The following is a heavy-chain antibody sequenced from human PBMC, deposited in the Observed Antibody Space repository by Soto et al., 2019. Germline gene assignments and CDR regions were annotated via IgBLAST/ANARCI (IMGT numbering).Heavy chain of an antibody. CDR1: GFTFSSYA. J-gene: IGHJ4*02. V-gene: IGHV3-23*01. D-gene: IGHD3-10*01. CDR3: AKDPRPNYGSGETY. CDR2: ISGSGGST. Sequence: PGGSLRLSCAASGFTFSSYAMSWVRQAPGKGLEWVSAISGSGGSTYYADSVKGRFTISRDNSKNTLYLQMNSLRAEDTAVYYYAKDPRPNYGSGETYWGQGALVTVSS.